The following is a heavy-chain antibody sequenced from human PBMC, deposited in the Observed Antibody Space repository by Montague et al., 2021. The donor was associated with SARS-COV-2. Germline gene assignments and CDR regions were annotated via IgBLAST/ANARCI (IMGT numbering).Heavy chain of an antibody. D-gene: IGHD3-22*01. CDR3: ARHYYDSSGYYSPWYFDL. V-gene: IGHV4-39*01. J-gene: IGHJ2*01. Sequence: SETLSLTCTVSGGSISSSSYYWGWIRQPPGKGLEWIGSIYYSGSTYYXPSLKSRVTISVDTSENQFSLKLSSVTAADTAVYYCARHYYDSSGYYSPWYFDLWAVAPWSLSPQ. CDR1: GGSISSSSYY. CDR2: IYYSGST.